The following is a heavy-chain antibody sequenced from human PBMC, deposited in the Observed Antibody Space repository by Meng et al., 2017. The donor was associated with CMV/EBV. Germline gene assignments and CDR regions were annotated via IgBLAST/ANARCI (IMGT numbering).Heavy chain of an antibody. V-gene: IGHV3-48*03. J-gene: IGHJ6*02. CDR2: ISSSGSTI. CDR3: ARDLHTYDFWSGYRIYYYYYYGMDV. CDR1: GFTFSSYE. Sequence: GESLKISCAASGFTFSSYEMNWVRQAPGKGLEWVSYISSSGSTIYYADSVKGRFTISRDNAKNSLSLQMNSLRAEDTAVYYCARDLHTYDFWSGYRIYYYYYYGMDVWGQGTTVTVSS. D-gene: IGHD3-3*01.